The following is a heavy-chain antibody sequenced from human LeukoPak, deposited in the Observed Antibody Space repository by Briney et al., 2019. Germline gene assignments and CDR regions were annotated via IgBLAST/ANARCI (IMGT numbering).Heavy chain of an antibody. D-gene: IGHD2-15*01. CDR3: ARDLNSGGSHPFDY. CDR1: GGSISSYY. CDR2: IYYSGST. V-gene: IGHV4-59*01. J-gene: IGHJ4*02. Sequence: SETLSLTCTASGGSISSYYWSWIRQPPGQGLEWIGYIYYSGSTNYNPSLKSRVTISVDTSKNQFSLKLSSVTAADTAVYYCARDLNSGGSHPFDYWGQGTLVTVSS.